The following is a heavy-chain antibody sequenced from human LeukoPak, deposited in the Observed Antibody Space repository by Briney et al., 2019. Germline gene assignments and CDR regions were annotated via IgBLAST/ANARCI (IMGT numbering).Heavy chain of an antibody. J-gene: IGHJ6*03. D-gene: IGHD1-7*01. CDR2: IKRDGGEE. Sequence: PGGSLRLSCAASGVTFSSYWMNWVRQAPGKGLEWVANIKRDGGEEYYVESVKGRFTISRDNAKNSLYLQMNTLRAEDTAVYYCARAVTGTTMSYYYYYMDVWGKGTTVTVSS. CDR1: GVTFSSYW. V-gene: IGHV3-7*01. CDR3: ARAVTGTTMSYYYYYMDV.